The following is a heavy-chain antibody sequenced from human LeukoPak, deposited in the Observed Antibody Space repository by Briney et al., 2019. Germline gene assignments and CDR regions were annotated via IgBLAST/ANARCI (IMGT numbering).Heavy chain of an antibody. CDR1: GGSISSYY. V-gene: IGHV4-59*01. CDR3: ARVSDDFWSGYGFDP. CDR2: IYYSGST. J-gene: IGHJ5*02. Sequence: SETLSLTCTVSGGSISSYYWSWIRQPPGKGLEWIGYIYYSGSTNYNPSLKSRVTISVDTSKNQFSLKLSSVTAADTAVYYCARVSDDFWSGYGFDPWGQGTLVTVSS. D-gene: IGHD3-3*01.